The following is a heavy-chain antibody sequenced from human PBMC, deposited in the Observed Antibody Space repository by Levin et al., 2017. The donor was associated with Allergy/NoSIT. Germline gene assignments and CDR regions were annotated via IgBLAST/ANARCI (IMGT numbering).Heavy chain of an antibody. Sequence: GESLKISCAASGFTFSTYGMHWVRQAPGKGLEWVAVISYDGSTTYYADSVKGRFTISRDNSKNTLYLQMSSLRTEDTSVFYCAKEFGAIRGAPFFDYWGKGTLVTVSS. D-gene: IGHD1-26*01. CDR1: GFTFSTYG. J-gene: IGHJ4*02. V-gene: IGHV3-30*18. CDR3: AKEFGAIRGAPFFDY. CDR2: ISYDGSTT.